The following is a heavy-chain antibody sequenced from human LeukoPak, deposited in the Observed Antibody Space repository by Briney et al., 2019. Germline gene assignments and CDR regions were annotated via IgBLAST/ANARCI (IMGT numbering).Heavy chain of an antibody. Sequence: GGSLRLSCAASGFTFSSYSMNWVRQAPGRGLEWVSYISTTSSTIYYADSVKGRFIISRDNAKNSLYLQMNSLRAEDTAVYYCARVRGTYYFDYWGQGTLVTVSS. CDR2: ISTTSSTI. CDR1: GFTFSSYS. CDR3: ARVRGTYYFDY. D-gene: IGHD1-26*01. V-gene: IGHV3-48*01. J-gene: IGHJ4*02.